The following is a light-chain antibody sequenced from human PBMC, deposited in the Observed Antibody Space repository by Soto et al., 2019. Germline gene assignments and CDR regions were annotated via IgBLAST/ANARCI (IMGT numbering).Light chain of an antibody. CDR2: AAS. J-gene: IGLJ1*01. Sequence: QSALTQPASVSGSPGQSITISCTGTSSDVGGYNYVSWYQQHPGKAPRLMIYAASNRPSGVSHRFSGSRSGNTASLTISGLQAEDEAHYYCCSYIGHYIYVFGTGTKLTVL. V-gene: IGLV2-14*01. CDR3: CSYIGHYIYV. CDR1: SSDVGGYNY.